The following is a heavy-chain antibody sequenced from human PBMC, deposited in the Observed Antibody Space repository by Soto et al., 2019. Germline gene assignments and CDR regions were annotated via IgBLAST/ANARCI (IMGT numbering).Heavy chain of an antibody. J-gene: IGHJ4*02. Sequence: SETLSLTCAVYGGSFSGYYWSWIRQPPGKGLEWIGEINHSGSTNYNPSLKSRVTISVDTSKNQFSLKLSSVTAADTAVYYCARGYDILTGYRYFDYWGQGTLVTVSS. CDR3: ARGYDILTGYRYFDY. D-gene: IGHD3-9*01. V-gene: IGHV4-34*01. CDR2: INHSGST. CDR1: GGSFSGYY.